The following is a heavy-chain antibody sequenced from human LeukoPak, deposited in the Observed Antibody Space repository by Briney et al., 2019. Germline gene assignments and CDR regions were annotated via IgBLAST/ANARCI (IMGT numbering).Heavy chain of an antibody. CDR2: ISRSSTTI. Sequence: PGGSLRLSCAASGFTFNSYSMNWVRQAPGKGLEWVSYISRSSTTIYYADSLKGRFTISRDSAKNSLYLQMNSLRAEDTAVYYCAKAGYSSSLLDYWGQGALVTVSS. J-gene: IGHJ4*02. V-gene: IGHV3-48*01. CDR1: GFTFNSYS. CDR3: AKAGYSSSLLDY. D-gene: IGHD6-13*01.